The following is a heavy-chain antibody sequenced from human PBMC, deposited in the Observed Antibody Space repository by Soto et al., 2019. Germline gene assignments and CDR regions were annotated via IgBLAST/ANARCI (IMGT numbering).Heavy chain of an antibody. CDR1: GYTFTGYY. Sequence: ASVKVSCKASGYTFTGYYMHWGRQAPGQGLEWMGWINPNSGGTNYAQKFQGWVTMTRDTSISTAYMELSRLRSDDTAVYYCARADTAMVKPFDYWGQGTLVTVSS. CDR3: ARADTAMVKPFDY. CDR2: INPNSGGT. J-gene: IGHJ4*02. D-gene: IGHD5-18*01. V-gene: IGHV1-2*04.